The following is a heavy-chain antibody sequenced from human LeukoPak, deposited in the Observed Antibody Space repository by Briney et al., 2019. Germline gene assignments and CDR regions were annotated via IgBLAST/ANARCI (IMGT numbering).Heavy chain of an antibody. CDR1: GYTFTGYY. CDR2: INPNSGGT. D-gene: IGHD1-7*01. J-gene: IGHJ3*02. Sequence: ASVKVSCKASGYTFTGYYMHWVRPAPGQGLGWMGWINPNSGGTNYAQKFQGRVTMTRDTSISTAYMELRRLGSDDTAVYYCARGFAEEGTTTGAFDIWGHGTMVTVSS. CDR3: ARGFAEEGTTTGAFDI. V-gene: IGHV1-2*02.